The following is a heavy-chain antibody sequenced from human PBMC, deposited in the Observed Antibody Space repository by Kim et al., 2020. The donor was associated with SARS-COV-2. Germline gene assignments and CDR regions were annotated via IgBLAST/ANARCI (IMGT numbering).Heavy chain of an antibody. CDR3: AREGSGSYNWLDP. J-gene: IGHJ5*02. D-gene: IGHD3-10*01. V-gene: IGHV1-3*01. Sequence: SSQKFQGRVTITRDTAATTAYMELGSLTSKDTAVYYCAREGSGSYNWLDPWGQGTLVTVSS.